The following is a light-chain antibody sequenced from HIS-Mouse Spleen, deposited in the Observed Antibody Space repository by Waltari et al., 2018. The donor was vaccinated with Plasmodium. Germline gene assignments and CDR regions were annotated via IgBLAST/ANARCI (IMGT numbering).Light chain of an antibody. CDR1: TRDVGAYHY. CDR2: DVS. J-gene: IGLJ1*01. CDR3: CSYAGSYTYV. Sequence: QSALTQPRSVSGSPGQSVPISCTGTTRDVGAYHYVPWYQQHPGNAPTLMIYDVSKRPSGVPDRFSGSKSGNTASLTISGLQAEDEADYYCCSYAGSYTYVFGTGTKVTVL. V-gene: IGLV2-11*01.